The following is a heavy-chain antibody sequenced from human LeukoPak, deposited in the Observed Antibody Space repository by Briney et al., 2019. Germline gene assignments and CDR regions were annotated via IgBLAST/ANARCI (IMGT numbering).Heavy chain of an antibody. Sequence: GGSLRLSCAASGFTFSSYWMSWVHQAPGKGLEWVANIKQDGSEKYYVDSVKGRFTISRDNAKNSLYLQMNSLRAEDTAVYYCAKNPYYYYYMDVWGKGTTVTVSS. D-gene: IGHD1-14*01. CDR2: IKQDGSEK. J-gene: IGHJ6*03. V-gene: IGHV3-7*01. CDR3: AKNPYYYYYMDV. CDR1: GFTFSSYW.